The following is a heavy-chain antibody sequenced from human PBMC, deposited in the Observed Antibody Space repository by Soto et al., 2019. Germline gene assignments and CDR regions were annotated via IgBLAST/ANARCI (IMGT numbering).Heavy chain of an antibody. J-gene: IGHJ6*02. CDR3: ARVGGGLASLGYYGMDV. V-gene: IGHV1-2*04. CDR2: INPNSDGT. D-gene: IGHD3-10*01. CDR1: GYTFIGYY. Sequence: ASVKVSCKASGYTFIGYYIHWVRQAPGQGLEWMGWINPNSDGTNYAQRFQGWVTMTRDRSISTAYMELSRLKSDDTAVYYCARVGGGLASLGYYGMDVWGQGTTVTVSS.